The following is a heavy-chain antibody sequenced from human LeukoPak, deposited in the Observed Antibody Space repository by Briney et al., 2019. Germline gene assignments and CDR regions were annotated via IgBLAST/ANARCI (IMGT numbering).Heavy chain of an antibody. J-gene: IGHJ4*02. CDR3: ARGRGSGGSSTCFDY. V-gene: IGHV3-21*01. D-gene: IGHD2-15*01. CDR2: ISSSSSYI. Sequence: KPGGSLRLSCAASGFTFSSYSMNWVRQAPGKGLEWVSSISSSSSYIYYADSVKGRFTISRDNAKNSLYLQMNSLRAEDTAVYYCARGRGSGGSSTCFDYWGQGTLVTVSS. CDR1: GFTFSSYS.